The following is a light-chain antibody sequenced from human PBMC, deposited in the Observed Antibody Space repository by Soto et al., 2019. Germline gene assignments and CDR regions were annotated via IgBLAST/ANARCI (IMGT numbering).Light chain of an antibody. CDR3: CSYAGSYTLYV. CDR1: SSDVGGYNY. V-gene: IGLV2-11*01. CDR2: DVS. Sequence: QSVLTQPRSVSGSPGQSVTISCTGTSSDVGGYNYVSWYQQHPGKAPKLMIYDVSKRPSGVPDRFSGSKSGNTAPLTISGLQAEDEADYYCCSYAGSYTLYVFGTGTKV. J-gene: IGLJ1*01.